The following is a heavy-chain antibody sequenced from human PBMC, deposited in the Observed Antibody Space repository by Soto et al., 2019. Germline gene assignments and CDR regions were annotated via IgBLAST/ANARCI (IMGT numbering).Heavy chain of an antibody. CDR2: ISSSSSYI. J-gene: IGHJ4*02. Sequence: GGSLRLSCAASGFTFSSYSMNWVRQAPGKGLEWVSSISSSSSYIYYADSVKGRFTISRDNAKNSLYLQMNSLIAEDTAVYYCARESSAAAGTFDYWGQGALVTVSS. D-gene: IGHD6-13*01. CDR3: ARESSAAAGTFDY. CDR1: GFTFSSYS. V-gene: IGHV3-21*01.